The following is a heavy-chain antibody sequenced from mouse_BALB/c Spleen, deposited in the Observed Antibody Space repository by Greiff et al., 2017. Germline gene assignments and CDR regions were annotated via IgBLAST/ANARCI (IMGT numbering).Heavy chain of an antibody. CDR2: IYPGDGDT. Sequence: QVQLKQSGAELVRPGSSVKISCKASGYAFSSYWMNWVKQRPGQGLEWIGQIYPGDGDTNYNGKFKGKATLTADKSSSTAYMQLSSLTSEDSAVYFCARSDGYYVAYWGQGTLVTVSA. CDR3: ARSDGYYVAY. V-gene: IGHV1-80*01. CDR1: GYAFSSYW. D-gene: IGHD2-3*01. J-gene: IGHJ3*01.